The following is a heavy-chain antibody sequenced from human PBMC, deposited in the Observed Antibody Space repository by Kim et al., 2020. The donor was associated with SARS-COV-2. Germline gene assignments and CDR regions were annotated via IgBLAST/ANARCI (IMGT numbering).Heavy chain of an antibody. Sequence: GGSLRLSCAASGFTFSSYGMHWVRQAPGKGLEWVAVISYDGSNKYYADSVKGRFTISRDNSKNTLYLQMNSLRAEDTAVYYCAKEGGPEKPSSGWYPSAFDIWGQGTMVTVSS. CDR3: AKEGGPEKPSSGWYPSAFDI. J-gene: IGHJ3*02. V-gene: IGHV3-30*18. D-gene: IGHD6-19*01. CDR2: ISYDGSNK. CDR1: GFTFSSYG.